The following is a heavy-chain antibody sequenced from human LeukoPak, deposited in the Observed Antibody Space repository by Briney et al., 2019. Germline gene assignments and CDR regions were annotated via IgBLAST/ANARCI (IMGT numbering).Heavy chain of an antibody. D-gene: IGHD5-12*01. Sequence: GGSLRLSCAASGFTFSSYEMNWVRQAPGKGLEWVSYISSSGSTIYYADSVKGRFTISRDNAKNSLYLQMNSLRAEDTAVYYCARDPGYSGYSLPDYWGQGTLVTVSS. CDR3: ARDPGYSGYSLPDY. CDR1: GFTFSSYE. CDR2: ISSSGSTI. V-gene: IGHV3-48*03. J-gene: IGHJ4*02.